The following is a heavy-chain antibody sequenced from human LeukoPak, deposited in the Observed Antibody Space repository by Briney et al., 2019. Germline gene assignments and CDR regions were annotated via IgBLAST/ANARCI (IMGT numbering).Heavy chain of an antibody. D-gene: IGHD3-3*01. J-gene: IGHJ4*02. CDR1: GFTFSSYA. CDR2: ISGSGGST. Sequence: PGGSLRLSCAASGFTFSSYAMSWVRQAPGKGLEWVSAISGSGGSTYYADSVKGRFTIPRDNSKNTLYLQMNSLRAEDTAVYYCAKDAGLRFLEWYFDYWGQGTLVTVSS. CDR3: AKDAGLRFLEWYFDY. V-gene: IGHV3-23*01.